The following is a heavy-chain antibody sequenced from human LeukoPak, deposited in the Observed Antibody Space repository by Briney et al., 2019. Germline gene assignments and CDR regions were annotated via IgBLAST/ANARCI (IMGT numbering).Heavy chain of an antibody. CDR1: GFTFSNYW. D-gene: IGHD2-2*01. CDR2: ISGRGASK. CDR3: AKGVVVAPDVTPFDY. J-gene: IGHJ4*02. Sequence: GGSLRLSCAASGFTFSNYWMSWVRQAPGKGLEWVSGISGRGASKYYADSVKGRFTISRDNSKNTLYLQMNSLRAEDTAVYYCAKGVVVAPDVTPFDYWGQGTLVTVSS. V-gene: IGHV3-23*01.